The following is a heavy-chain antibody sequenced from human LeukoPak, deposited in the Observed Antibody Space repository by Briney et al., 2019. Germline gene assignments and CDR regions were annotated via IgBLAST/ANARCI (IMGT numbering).Heavy chain of an antibody. CDR2: ISWNSGSI. CDR3: AKGKYYDSSGYLDY. D-gene: IGHD3-22*01. Sequence: GGSLRLSCAASGFTFDDYAMHWVRQAPGKGLEWVSGISWNSGSIGYADSVKGRFTISRDNAKNSPYLQMNSLRAEDTALYYCAKGKYYDSSGYLDYWGQGTLVTVSS. J-gene: IGHJ4*02. CDR1: GFTFDDYA. V-gene: IGHV3-9*01.